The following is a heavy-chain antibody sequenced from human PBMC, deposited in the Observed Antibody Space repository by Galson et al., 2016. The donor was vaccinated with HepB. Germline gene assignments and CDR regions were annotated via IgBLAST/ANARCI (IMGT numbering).Heavy chain of an antibody. J-gene: IGHJ5*02. D-gene: IGHD2/OR15-2a*01. CDR1: WDSVSSNSAA. V-gene: IGHV6-1*01. CDR3: ARVRCSTFRCQNWFDP. CDR2: TYHRSKWYN. Sequence: CAISWDSVSSNSAAWTWIRQSPLRGLEWLGRTYHRSKWYNDYAVSVKSRISIHPDTSKNQFSLQLNSVTPEDTAVYYCARVRCSTFRCQNWFDPWGQGTLVTVSS.